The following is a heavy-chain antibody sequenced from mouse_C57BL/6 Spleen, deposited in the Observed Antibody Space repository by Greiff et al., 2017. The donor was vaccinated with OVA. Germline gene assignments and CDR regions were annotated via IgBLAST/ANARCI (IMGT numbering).Heavy chain of an antibody. CDR1: GFTFSSYA. V-gene: IGHV5-4*01. CDR3: ARDRGNYVGYAMDY. D-gene: IGHD2-1*01. Sequence: EVHLVESGGGLVKPGGSLKLSCAASGFTFSSYAMSWVRQTPEKRLEWVATISDGGSYTYYPDNVKGRFTISRDNAKNNLYLQMSHLKSEDTAMYYCARDRGNYVGYAMDYWGQGTSVTVSS. J-gene: IGHJ4*01. CDR2: ISDGGSYT.